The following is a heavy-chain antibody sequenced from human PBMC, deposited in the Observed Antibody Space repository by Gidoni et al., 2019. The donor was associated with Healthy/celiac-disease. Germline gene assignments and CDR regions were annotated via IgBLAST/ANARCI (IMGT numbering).Heavy chain of an antibody. V-gene: IGHV4-34*01. Sequence: QVQLQQWGAGLLKPSETLSLTCAVYGGSFSGYYWSWIRQPPGKGLEWIGEINHSGSTNYNPSLKSRVTISVDTSKNQFSLKLSSVTAADTAVYYCARGRYNWNYVWPLYYFDYWGQGTLVTVSS. J-gene: IGHJ4*02. CDR3: ARGRYNWNYVWPLYYFDY. D-gene: IGHD1-7*01. CDR1: GGSFSGYY. CDR2: INHSGST.